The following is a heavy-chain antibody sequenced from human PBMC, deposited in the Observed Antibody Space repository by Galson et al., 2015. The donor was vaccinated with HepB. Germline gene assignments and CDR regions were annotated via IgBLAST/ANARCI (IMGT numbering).Heavy chain of an antibody. Sequence: SLRLSCAASGFTFSNYDMHWVRQVTGKGLECVSVIGIAGDPYYAGSVKGRFTISRENAKNSLYLQMNSLRAEDTAVYYCARAHSSGYYGFGYWGQGTLVTVSS. CDR3: ARAHSSGYYGFGY. J-gene: IGHJ4*02. CDR2: IGIAGDP. V-gene: IGHV3-13*05. CDR1: GFTFSNYD. D-gene: IGHD3-22*01.